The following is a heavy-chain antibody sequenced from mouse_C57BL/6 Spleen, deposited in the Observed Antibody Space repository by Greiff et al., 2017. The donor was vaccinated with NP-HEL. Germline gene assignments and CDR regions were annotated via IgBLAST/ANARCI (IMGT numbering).Heavy chain of an antibody. D-gene: IGHD2-5*01. V-gene: IGHV5-4*01. CDR1: GFTFSSYA. CDR3: ARDYSNYGDYALDY. CDR2: ISDGGSYT. Sequence: DVMLVESGGGLVKPGGSLKLSCAASGFTFSSYAMSWVRQTPEKRLEWVATISDGGSYTYYPDNVKGRFTISRDNAKNNLYLQMSHLKSEDTAMYYCARDYSNYGDYALDYWGQGTSVTVSS. J-gene: IGHJ4*01.